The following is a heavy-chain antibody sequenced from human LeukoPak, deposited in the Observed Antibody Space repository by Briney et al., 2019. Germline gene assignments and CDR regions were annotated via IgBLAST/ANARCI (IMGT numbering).Heavy chain of an antibody. D-gene: IGHD6-19*01. CDR3: ARGELQYSSGRYAVRVLDY. CDR2: INHSGST. CDR1: GGSFSGYY. V-gene: IGHV4-34*01. Sequence: SVTLSLTCAVYGGSFSGYYWSWIRQPPGKGLEWIGEINHSGSTNYNPSLKSRVIISVDTSKNQFSLKVTSVTAADTAVYYCARGELQYSSGRYAVRVLDYWGQGTLVTVSS. J-gene: IGHJ4*02.